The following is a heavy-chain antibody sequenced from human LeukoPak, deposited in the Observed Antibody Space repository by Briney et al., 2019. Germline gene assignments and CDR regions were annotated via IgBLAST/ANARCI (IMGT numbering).Heavy chain of an antibody. CDR3: ARADYGYYYYGMDV. Sequence: SETLSLTCTVSGGSISSYYWSWIRQPPGKGLEWIGYIYYSGSTNYNPSLKSRVTISVDTSKNQFSLKLSSVTAEDTAVYYCARADYGYYYYGMDVWGQGTTVTVSS. CDR2: IYYSGST. CDR1: GGSISSYY. V-gene: IGHV4-59*12. J-gene: IGHJ6*02. D-gene: IGHD4-17*01.